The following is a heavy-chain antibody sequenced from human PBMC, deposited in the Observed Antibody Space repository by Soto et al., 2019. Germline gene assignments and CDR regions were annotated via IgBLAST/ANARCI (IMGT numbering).Heavy chain of an antibody. CDR1: GFTFSSYS. Sequence: EVQLVESGGDLVKPGGSLRLSCADSGFTFSSYSMNWVRQAPGKGLEWVSAISSSSAYIFYADSVKGRFTVSRDNAKNSLYLQMNSLSADETAVYYCARGGRESARHLDYWGQGTLVTVSS. D-gene: IGHD2-15*01. CDR2: ISSSSAYI. V-gene: IGHV3-21*01. CDR3: ARGGRESARHLDY. J-gene: IGHJ4*02.